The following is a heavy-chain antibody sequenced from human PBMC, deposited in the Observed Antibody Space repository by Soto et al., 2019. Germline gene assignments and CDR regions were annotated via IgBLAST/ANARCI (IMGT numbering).Heavy chain of an antibody. CDR1: GFTFNDYA. CDR2: ISWNSDSI. CDR3: AKGRSGYSYYFDY. D-gene: IGHD2-21*01. V-gene: IGHV3-9*01. Sequence: EVQLVESGGGLVQPGRSLRLSCAASGFTFNDYAMHWVRQAPGKGLEWVSGISWNSDSIGYADSVKGRVTISRDNAKNSLYLQMNSPRAEDTALYYCAKGRSGYSYYFDYWGQGTLVTVSS. J-gene: IGHJ4*02.